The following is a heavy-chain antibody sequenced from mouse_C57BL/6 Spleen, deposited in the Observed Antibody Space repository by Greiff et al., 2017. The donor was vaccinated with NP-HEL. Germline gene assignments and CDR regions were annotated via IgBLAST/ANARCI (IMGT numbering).Heavy chain of an antibody. CDR1: GFTFSDYG. CDR2: ISSGSSTI. J-gene: IGHJ4*01. D-gene: IGHD2-4*01. Sequence: LVESGGGLVKPGGSLKLSCAASGFTFSDYGMHWVRQAPEKGLEWVAYISSGSSTIYYADTVKGRFTISRDNAKNTLFLQMTSLRSEDTAMYYCARIGGLRAMDYWGQGTSVTVSS. CDR3: ARIGGLRAMDY. V-gene: IGHV5-17*01.